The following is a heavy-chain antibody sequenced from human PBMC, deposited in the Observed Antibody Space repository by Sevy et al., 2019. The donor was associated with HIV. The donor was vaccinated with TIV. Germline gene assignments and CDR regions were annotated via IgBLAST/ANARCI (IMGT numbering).Heavy chain of an antibody. CDR3: AKGDYYYDSSGYPFDC. J-gene: IGHJ4*02. CDR1: GFTFSSYS. Sequence: GGSLRLSCAASGFTFSSYSMNWVRQAPGKGLEWVSGISGSGGSTNYADSVKGRFTISRDNSKNTLYLQMNTLRAEDTAVYYCAKGDYYYDSSGYPFDCWGQGTLVTVSS. V-gene: IGHV3-23*01. D-gene: IGHD3-22*01. CDR2: ISGSGGST.